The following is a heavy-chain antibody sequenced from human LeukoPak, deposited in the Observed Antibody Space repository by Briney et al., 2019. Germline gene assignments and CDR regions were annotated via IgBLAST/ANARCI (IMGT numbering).Heavy chain of an antibody. Sequence: PGGTLRLSCAASGFTFSSYGMHWVRQAPGKGLEGVTFIRYDGSNKYYADSVKGRFTISRDNSKNTLCLQMNSLRAEDTAVYYCAKDQTAYCGGDCYSGFDYWGQGTLVTVSS. D-gene: IGHD2-21*01. CDR1: GFTFSSYG. CDR3: AKDQTAYCGGDCYSGFDY. V-gene: IGHV3-30*02. J-gene: IGHJ4*02. CDR2: IRYDGSNK.